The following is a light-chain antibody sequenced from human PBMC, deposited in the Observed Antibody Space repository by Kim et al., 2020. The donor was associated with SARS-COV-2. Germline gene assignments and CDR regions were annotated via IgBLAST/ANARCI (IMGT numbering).Light chain of an antibody. CDR3: LQHHAYPRT. V-gene: IGKV1-17*01. J-gene: IGKJ1*01. CDR2: CAS. CDR1: QGIRSD. Sequence: ASLRDRVTSTCRASQGIRSDLGWYQQKPGRAPTRLIYCASTLESGVPSRFSGSGSGTEFTLTISSLQPEDFATYYCLQHHAYPRTFGQGTKVDIK.